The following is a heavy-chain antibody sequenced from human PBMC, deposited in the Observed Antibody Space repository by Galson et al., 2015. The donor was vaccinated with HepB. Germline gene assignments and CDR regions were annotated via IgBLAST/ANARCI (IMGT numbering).Heavy chain of an antibody. D-gene: IGHD3-10*01. J-gene: IGHJ3*02. Sequence: SVKVSCKASGYTFTSYAMHWVRQAPGQRLEWMGWSNAGNGNTKYSQEFQGRVTITRDTSASTAYMELSSLRSEDMAVYYCARSSGSYYNDAFDIWGQGTMVTVSS. CDR1: GYTFTSYA. CDR2: SNAGNGNT. CDR3: ARSSGSYYNDAFDI. V-gene: IGHV1-3*02.